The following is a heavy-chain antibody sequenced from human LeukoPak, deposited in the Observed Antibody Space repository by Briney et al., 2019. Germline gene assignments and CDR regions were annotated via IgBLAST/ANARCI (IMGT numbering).Heavy chain of an antibody. D-gene: IGHD6-13*01. J-gene: IGHJ3*02. V-gene: IGHV3-9*01. Sequence: GGSLRLSCAASGFSFDDYAMHWVRQAPGKGLEWVSGISWNRGSIGYADSVKGRFTISRDNAKNSLYLQMNSLRAEDTAVYYCALRAQHYSSSWYDALDIWGQGTMVTVSS. CDR3: ALRAQHYSSSWYDALDI. CDR1: GFSFDDYA. CDR2: ISWNRGSI.